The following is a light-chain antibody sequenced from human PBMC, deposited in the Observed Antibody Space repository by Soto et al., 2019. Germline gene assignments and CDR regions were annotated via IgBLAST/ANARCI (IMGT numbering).Light chain of an antibody. CDR2: AAS. CDR3: QQACTCPYT. Sequence: DIQMTQSPASVSASVGDRVTITCRASQAISSWLACYQKKPGKAPKLLIYAASSLQGAVPPRFSGRGSNTDFTLTISILQPEDFATYYCQQACTCPYTFGQGTNLEI. CDR1: QAISSW. V-gene: IGKV1D-12*01. J-gene: IGKJ2*01.